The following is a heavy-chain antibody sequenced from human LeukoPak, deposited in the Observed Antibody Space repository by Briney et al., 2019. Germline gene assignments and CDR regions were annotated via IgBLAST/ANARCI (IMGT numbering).Heavy chain of an antibody. V-gene: IGHV1-8*01. J-gene: IGHJ5*02. CDR3: ARKTCTATSCLHP. CDR2: MTPKTGNS. Sequence: GASVKVSCKASGYMFINYDINWVRQAAGQGLEWMAWMTPKTGNSGYAQKFQGRVTLTRDTSTDTAYMELSNLGSEDTAVYYCARKTCTATSCLHPWGQGTLVTASS. D-gene: IGHD2-2*01. CDR1: GYMFINYD.